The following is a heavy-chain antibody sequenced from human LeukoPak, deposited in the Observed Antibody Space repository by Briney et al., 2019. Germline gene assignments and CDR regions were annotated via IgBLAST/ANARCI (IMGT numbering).Heavy chain of an antibody. CDR1: GGSISSYF. CDR2: IFYNGST. CDR3: AKGVSAVAGTYFDY. D-gene: IGHD6-19*01. J-gene: IGHJ4*02. Sequence: SETLSLTCTVSGGSISSYFWSWIRQPPGKGLEWIGYIFYNGSTNYNPSLKSRVTISVDTSKNQFSLKLSSVTAADTAVYYCAKGVSAVAGTYFDYWGQGTLVTVSS. V-gene: IGHV4-59*01.